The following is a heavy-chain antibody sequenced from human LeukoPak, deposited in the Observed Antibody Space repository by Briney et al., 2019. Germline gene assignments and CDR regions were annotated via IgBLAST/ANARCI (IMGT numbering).Heavy chain of an antibody. D-gene: IGHD3-10*01. CDR2: INPSGGST. CDR3: GSDSPYGDY. J-gene: IGHJ4*02. V-gene: IGHV1-46*01. CDR1: GHTFSTYY. Sequence: ASVKVSCNASGHTFSTYYMHWGRQAPGQEREGMGIINPSGGSTSYAQKFQGRVTMTRDMSTSTVYMELSRLRSEDTAVYYCGSDSPYGDYWGQGTLVTVSS.